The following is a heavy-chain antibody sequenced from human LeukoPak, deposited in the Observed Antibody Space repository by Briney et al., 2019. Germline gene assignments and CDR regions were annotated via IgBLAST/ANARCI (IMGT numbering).Heavy chain of an antibody. Sequence: PSGTLSLTCAVSGGSISSSNWWSWVRQPPGKGLEWIGYIYYSGSTNYNPSLKSRVTISVDTSKNQFSLGLSSVTAADTAVYYCARETAAGAEYFQHWGQGTLVTVSS. CDR3: ARETAAGAEYFQH. V-gene: IGHV4-4*02. CDR2: IYYSGST. D-gene: IGHD6-13*01. CDR1: GGSISSSNW. J-gene: IGHJ1*01.